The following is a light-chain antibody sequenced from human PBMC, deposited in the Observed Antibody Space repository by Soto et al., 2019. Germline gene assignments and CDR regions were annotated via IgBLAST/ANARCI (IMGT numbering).Light chain of an antibody. Sequence: DIQMTQSPSTLSASVGDRITITCRASQSVSRRLAWYQQKPGKAPKLLIYDASSLDSGVPSRFSGRGSGTEFTLTISRLEPEDFAVYYCQQYGSSPTFGPGTKVDIK. CDR2: DAS. CDR1: QSVSRR. V-gene: IGKV1-5*01. CDR3: QQYGSSPT. J-gene: IGKJ3*01.